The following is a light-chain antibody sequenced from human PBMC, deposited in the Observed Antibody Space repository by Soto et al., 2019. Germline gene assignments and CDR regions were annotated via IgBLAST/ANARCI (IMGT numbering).Light chain of an antibody. CDR2: KAS. V-gene: IGKV1-5*03. J-gene: IGKJ2*01. CDR1: QSISAW. Sequence: DIQMTQSPSTLSASVEDRVTITCRASQSISAWLDWYQQKPGKAPKLLVYKASTLETGVPSTFSGSGSGTEFTLTISSLQPDDFSTYYCHQYHKFPYTFGQGTKLEIK. CDR3: HQYHKFPYT.